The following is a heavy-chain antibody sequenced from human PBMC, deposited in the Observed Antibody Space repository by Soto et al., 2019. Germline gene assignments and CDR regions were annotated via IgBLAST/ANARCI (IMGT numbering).Heavy chain of an antibody. V-gene: IGHV3-23*05. Sequence: EVELLESGGGFVQPGGSLRLSCVASGFSFSSYAMSWVRQAPGKGLEWISSIGTSVSGKNYADSVRGRFTISRDIAKNTLFLQMTSLRVDDTAVYFCAKTIWLRSPFDAWGQGTPVTVSS. J-gene: IGHJ4*02. CDR3: AKTIWLRSPFDA. CDR1: GFSFSSYA. D-gene: IGHD3-3*01. CDR2: IGTSVSGK.